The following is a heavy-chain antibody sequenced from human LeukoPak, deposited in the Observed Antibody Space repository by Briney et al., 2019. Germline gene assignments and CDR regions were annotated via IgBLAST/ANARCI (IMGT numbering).Heavy chain of an antibody. D-gene: IGHD2-2*01. CDR1: GFTVSSNY. CDR3: ASSAHVSVPRDAFDI. V-gene: IGHV3-66*01. Sequence: PGGSLRLSCAASGFTVSSNYMSWVRQAPGKGLEWVSVIYSGGSTYYADSVKGRFTISRDNSKNTLYLQMNSLRAEDTAVYYCASSAHVSVPRDAFDIWGQGTMVTASS. CDR2: IYSGGST. J-gene: IGHJ3*02.